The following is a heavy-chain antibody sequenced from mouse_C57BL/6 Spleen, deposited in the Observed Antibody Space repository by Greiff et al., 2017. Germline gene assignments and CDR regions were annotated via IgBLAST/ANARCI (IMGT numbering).Heavy chain of an antibody. CDR3: ARELHPIPDY. V-gene: IGHV1-55*01. D-gene: IGHD6-5*01. J-gene: IGHJ2*01. Sequence: VQLHQPGAELVKPGASVKMSCKASGYTFTSYWITWVKQRPGQGLEWIGDIYPGSGSTNYNEKFKSKATLTVDTSSSTAYMHLSSLTSEDSAVYYCARELHPIPDYWGQGTTLTVSS. CDR2: IYPGSGST. CDR1: GYTFTSYW.